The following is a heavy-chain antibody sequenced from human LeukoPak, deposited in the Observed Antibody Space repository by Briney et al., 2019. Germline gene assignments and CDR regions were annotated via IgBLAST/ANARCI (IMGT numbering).Heavy chain of an antibody. CDR2: ISAYNGNT. CDR1: GYTFTSYS. V-gene: IGHV1-18*01. Sequence: ASVKVSCKASGYTFTSYSISWVRQAPGQGLEWMGRISAYNGNTIYAQKVKGRVTMTTDTSTSTAYMELSRLRSDDTAVYYCARDLRHEVFDYWGQGTLVTVSS. J-gene: IGHJ4*02. CDR3: ARDLRHEVFDY.